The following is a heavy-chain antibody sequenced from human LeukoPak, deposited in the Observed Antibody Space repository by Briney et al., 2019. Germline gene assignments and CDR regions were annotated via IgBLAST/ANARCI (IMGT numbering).Heavy chain of an antibody. CDR1: GGTFSSYA. J-gene: IGHJ4*02. CDR3: AREAYCGGDCYADFDY. V-gene: IGHV1-69*13. Sequence: VASVKVSCKASGGTFSSYAISWVRQAPGQGLEWMGGIIPIFGTANYAQKFQGRVTITADESTSTAYMELSSLRSEDTAVYYCAREAYCGGDCYADFDYWGPGTLVTVSS. D-gene: IGHD2-21*02. CDR2: IIPIFGTA.